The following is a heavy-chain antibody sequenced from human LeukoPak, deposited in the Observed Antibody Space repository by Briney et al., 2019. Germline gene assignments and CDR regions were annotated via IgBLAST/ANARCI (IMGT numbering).Heavy chain of an antibody. CDR3: AGPDTNSRFAY. D-gene: IGHD2-8*01. CDR1: GGSITGATYY. CDR2: IYPSGDS. Sequence: PSETVSLTCTVSGGSITGATYYWGWIRQPPGKELEWIGSIYPSGDSYYNPSLKSRVTMSVDTSRNQFSLKLTSVTATDTAVYYCAGPDTNSRFAYWGQGTLVTVSS. V-gene: IGHV4-39*01. J-gene: IGHJ4*02.